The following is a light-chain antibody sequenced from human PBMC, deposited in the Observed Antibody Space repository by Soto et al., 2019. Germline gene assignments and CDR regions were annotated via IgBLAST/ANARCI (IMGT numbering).Light chain of an antibody. CDR2: GAS. CDR1: QSVSSD. J-gene: IGKJ5*01. V-gene: IGKV3-15*01. CDR3: QQYNNWPPIT. Sequence: EIVMTQSPATLSVSPGERATLSFGASQSVSSDFAWYQQKPGQPPRLLIYGASTRATGIPARFSGSGSGTEFTLTISSMQSEDFALYFCQQYNNWPPITFGHGTRLEI.